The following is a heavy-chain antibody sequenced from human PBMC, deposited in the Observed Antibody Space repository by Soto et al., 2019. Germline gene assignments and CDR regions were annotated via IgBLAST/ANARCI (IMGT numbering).Heavy chain of an antibody. J-gene: IGHJ3*02. D-gene: IGHD6-13*01. CDR1: GYSFTSYW. CDR3: ARQSSSWHDAFDI. Sequence: GESLKISCKGSGYSFTSYWISWVRQMPGKGLEWMGRIDPSDSYTNYSPSFQGHVTIPADKSISTAYLQWSSLKASDTAMYYCARQSSSWHDAFDIWGQGTMVTVS. V-gene: IGHV5-10-1*01. CDR2: IDPSDSYT.